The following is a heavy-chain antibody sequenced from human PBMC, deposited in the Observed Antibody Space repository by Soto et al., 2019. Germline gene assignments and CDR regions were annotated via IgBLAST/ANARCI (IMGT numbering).Heavy chain of an antibody. V-gene: IGHV3-21*02. CDR2: ISSGGTYT. Sequence: EVQLVESGGGLVKPGGSLRVSCAAPGFTFSSYTMNWVRQAPGKGLEWISAISSGGTYTYYADSVKGRFTVSRDNAKNSLFLQMSSLRVEDTALYHCVRRPEDDRGDYWGQGTLVTVSS. CDR3: VRRPEDDRGDY. J-gene: IGHJ4*02. CDR1: GFTFSSYT.